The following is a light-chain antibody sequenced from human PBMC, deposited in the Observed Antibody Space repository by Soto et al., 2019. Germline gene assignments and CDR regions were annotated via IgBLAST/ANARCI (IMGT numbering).Light chain of an antibody. Sequence: QSALTQPASVSGSPGQSITISCTGTSSDVGGYDLVSRYQQHPGKAPKLIIYEGSKRPSGISNRFSGSKSGNTASLIISGLQGDDEGDYYCCAYVSSNTLLFGGGTQLTVL. CDR2: EGS. CDR1: SSDVGGYDL. CDR3: CAYVSSNTLL. V-gene: IGLV2-23*01. J-gene: IGLJ3*02.